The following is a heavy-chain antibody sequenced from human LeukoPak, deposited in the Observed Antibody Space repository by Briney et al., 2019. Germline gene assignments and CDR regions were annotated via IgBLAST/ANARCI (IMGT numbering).Heavy chain of an antibody. CDR3: VGVVRFHNWFDP. Sequence: GGSLRLSCAASGFSFRNYGIHRARQAPGKGLEWVAVISYDGSDKHYADSVKGRFTISRDNSKNTLYLQMISLRAEDTAVYYCVGVVRFHNWFDPWGQGTLVIVSS. V-gene: IGHV3-30*03. CDR2: ISYDGSDK. CDR1: GFSFRNYG. D-gene: IGHD3-10*01. J-gene: IGHJ5*02.